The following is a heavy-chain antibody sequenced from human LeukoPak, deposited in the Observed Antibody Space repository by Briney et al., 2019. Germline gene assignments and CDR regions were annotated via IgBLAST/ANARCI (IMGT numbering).Heavy chain of an antibody. CDR1: GGSISSCY. CDR2: IYYSGST. Sequence: PSETLSLTCTVSGGSISSCYWSWIRQPPGKGLEWIGYIYYSGSTNYNPSLKSRVTISVDTSKNQFSLKLSSVAAADTAVYYCARDRYYYDSTGYYFDYWGQGTLVTVSS. J-gene: IGHJ4*02. D-gene: IGHD3-22*01. V-gene: IGHV4-59*12. CDR3: ARDRYYYDSTGYYFDY.